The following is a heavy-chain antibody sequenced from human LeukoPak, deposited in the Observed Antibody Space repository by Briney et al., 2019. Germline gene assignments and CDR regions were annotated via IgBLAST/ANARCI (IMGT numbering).Heavy chain of an antibody. V-gene: IGHV1-18*01. CDR3: ARARYCRSTSCYGPEDDAFDI. J-gene: IGHJ3*02. CDR2: ISANKGNT. CDR1: GYAFTSYG. Sequence: GASVKVSCKTSGYAFTSYGITWVRQAPGQGLEWLGWISANKGNTNYAQKLQGRVTMPTDTSPRTAYMELRSLRSDDTAEYYCARARYCRSTSCYGPEDDAFDIWGQGTMVTVSS. D-gene: IGHD2-2*01.